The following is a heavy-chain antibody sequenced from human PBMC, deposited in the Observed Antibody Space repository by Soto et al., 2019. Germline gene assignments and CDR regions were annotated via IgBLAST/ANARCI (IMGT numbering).Heavy chain of an antibody. CDR3: ARGGYDFWSGYYTASDY. V-gene: IGHV4-59*09. J-gene: IGHJ4*02. CDR2: IYYSGST. D-gene: IGHD3-3*01. Sequence: IYYSGSTNYNPSLKSRVTISVDTSKNQFSLKLSSVTAADTAVYYCARGGYDFWSGYYTASDYWGQGTLVTVSS.